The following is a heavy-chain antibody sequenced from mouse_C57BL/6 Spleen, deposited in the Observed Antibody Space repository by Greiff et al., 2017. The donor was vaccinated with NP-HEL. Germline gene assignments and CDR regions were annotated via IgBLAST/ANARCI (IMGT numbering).Heavy chain of an antibody. D-gene: IGHD2-4*01. V-gene: IGHV3-6*01. Sequence: ESGPGLVKPSQSLSLTCSVTGYSITSGYYWNWIRQFPGNKLEWMGYISYDGSNNYNPSLKNRISITRDTSKNQFFLKLNSVTTEDTATYYCAREDDYVGHGTTWFAYWGQGTLVTVSA. CDR1: GYSITSGYY. CDR3: AREDDYVGHGTTWFAY. CDR2: ISYDGSN. J-gene: IGHJ3*01.